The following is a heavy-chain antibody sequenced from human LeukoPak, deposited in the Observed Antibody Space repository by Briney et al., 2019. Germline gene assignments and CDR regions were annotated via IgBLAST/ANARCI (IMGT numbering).Heavy chain of an antibody. D-gene: IGHD3-16*01. CDR3: ARYNIATPAYDAFDI. CDR2: IYYSEST. Sequence: SETLSLTCTVSGGSISSYYWSWIRQPPGKGLEWIGYIYYSESTNYNPSLKSRVTISVDTSKNQFSLKLSSVTAADTAVYYCARYNIATPAYDAFDIWGQGTMVTVSS. V-gene: IGHV4-59*08. J-gene: IGHJ3*02. CDR1: GGSISSYY.